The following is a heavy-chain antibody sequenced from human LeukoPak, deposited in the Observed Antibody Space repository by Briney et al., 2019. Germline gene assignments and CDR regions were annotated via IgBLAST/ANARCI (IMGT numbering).Heavy chain of an antibody. CDR3: AKGQYIFDY. Sequence: GGSLRLSCAASGFTFRNYGLSWVRQAPGKGLQWVSTISDSGVYTYYADSVNGRFTVSRDNSKNTLFLQMNRLRAEDTAVYYYAKGQYIFDYWGQGTLVTVSS. CDR2: ISDSGVYT. D-gene: IGHD5-18*01. V-gene: IGHV3-23*01. J-gene: IGHJ4*02. CDR1: GFTFRNYG.